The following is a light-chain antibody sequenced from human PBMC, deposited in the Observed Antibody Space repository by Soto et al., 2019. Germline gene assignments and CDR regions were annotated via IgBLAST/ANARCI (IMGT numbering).Light chain of an antibody. CDR1: QSISSW. J-gene: IGKJ1*01. CDR3: QQYNSYWT. CDR2: TAS. V-gene: IGKV1-5*03. Sequence: DIQMTQSPSTLSASVGDRVTITCRASQSISSWLAWYQQEPGKAPKLLIYTASSLQSGVPSRFSGSGSGTEFTLTISSLQPDDFATYYCQQYNSYWTFGQGTKVEIK.